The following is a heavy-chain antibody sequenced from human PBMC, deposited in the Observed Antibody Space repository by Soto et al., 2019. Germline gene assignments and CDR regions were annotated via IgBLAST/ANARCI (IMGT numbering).Heavy chain of an antibody. Sequence: PGGSLRLSCAASGFTFSSYEMNWVRQAPGKGLEWVSYISSSGSTIYYADSVKGRFTISRDNAKNSLYLQMNSLRAEDTAVYYCAREPKLRYFDWPGGVDRVDVWGQGTTVTVSS. CDR2: ISSSGSTI. V-gene: IGHV3-48*03. D-gene: IGHD3-9*01. CDR3: AREPKLRYFDWPGGVDRVDV. J-gene: IGHJ6*02. CDR1: GFTFSSYE.